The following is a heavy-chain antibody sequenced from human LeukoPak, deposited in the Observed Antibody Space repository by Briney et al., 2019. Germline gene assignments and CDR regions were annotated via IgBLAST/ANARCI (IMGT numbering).Heavy chain of an antibody. J-gene: IGHJ4*02. V-gene: IGHV1-2*02. CDR2: INPKSGGT. CDR3: VRDLGISGWYAPPLGCFDS. Sequence: ASVKVSCKASGYTFSAYCMHWVRQAPGQGLEWMGWINPKSGGTNYAQKFQDKVTMTRDTSISSMYMELSRLKSDDTAVYYCVRDLGISGWYAPPLGCFDSWGQGTLVTVSS. CDR1: GYTFSAYC. D-gene: IGHD6-19*01.